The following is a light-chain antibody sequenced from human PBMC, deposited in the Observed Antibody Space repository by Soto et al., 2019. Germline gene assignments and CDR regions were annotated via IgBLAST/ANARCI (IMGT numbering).Light chain of an antibody. CDR1: QSVSSSY. J-gene: IGKJ4*01. CDR3: QQYGSSPLT. Sequence: EIVLTQSPGTLSLSPGERATLSCRASQSVSSSYLAWYQHNPGQAPRLLIYGASSRATGIPDRFSRSASGTDFTLTIRRLEPEDFAVYYCQQYGSSPLTFGGGTTADI. CDR2: GAS. V-gene: IGKV3-20*01.